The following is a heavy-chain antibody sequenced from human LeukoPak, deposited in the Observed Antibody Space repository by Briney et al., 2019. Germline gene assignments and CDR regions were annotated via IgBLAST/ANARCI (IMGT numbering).Heavy chain of an antibody. V-gene: IGHV3-53*01. J-gene: IGHJ4*02. CDR3: AKAPVTSCRGAYCYPFDS. Sequence: PGGSLRLSCAASGFTVSSNYMSWVRQAPGKGLEWVSEIYSDGRTYYGASVKGRFSISRDNSKNTLYLQMNSLRAEDAAVYFCAKAPVTSCRGAYCYPFDSWGQGTLVTVSS. D-gene: IGHD2-21*01. CDR2: IYSDGRT. CDR1: GFTVSSNY.